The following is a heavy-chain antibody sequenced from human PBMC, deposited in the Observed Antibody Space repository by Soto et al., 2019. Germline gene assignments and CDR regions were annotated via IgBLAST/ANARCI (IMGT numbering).Heavy chain of an antibody. V-gene: IGHV3-23*01. D-gene: IGHD3-10*01. Sequence: EVQLLESGGGLVQPGGSLRLSCAASGFTFSSYAMSWVRQAPGKGLEWVSAISGSGGSTYYADSVKGRFTISRDNSKKTLYLQMNSLRAEDTDVYYCVLWPPYYFDYWGQGTLVTVSS. J-gene: IGHJ4*02. CDR3: VLWPPYYFDY. CDR1: GFTFSSYA. CDR2: ISGSGGST.